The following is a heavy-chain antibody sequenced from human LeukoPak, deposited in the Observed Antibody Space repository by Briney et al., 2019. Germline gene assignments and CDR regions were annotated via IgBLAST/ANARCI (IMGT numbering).Heavy chain of an antibody. CDR1: GGSISSYY. J-gene: IGHJ6*03. Sequence: PSETLSLTCTVSGGSISSYYWSWIRQPAGKGLEWIGRIYTSGSTNYNPSLKSRVTMSVDTSKNQFSLELSSVTAADTAVYYCARDAAAAGTPYYYYYMDVWGKGTTVTVSS. CDR3: ARDAAAAGTPYYYYYMDV. D-gene: IGHD6-13*01. CDR2: IYTSGST. V-gene: IGHV4-4*07.